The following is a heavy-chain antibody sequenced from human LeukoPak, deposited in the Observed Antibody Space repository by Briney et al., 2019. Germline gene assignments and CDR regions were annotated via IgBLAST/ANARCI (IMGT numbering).Heavy chain of an antibody. V-gene: IGHV3-23*01. CDR3: AKGQELDDGVFDS. CDR2: IRSNGDTT. Sequence: GGSLRLSCTASGFTFCSLAMTWVRQAPGKGLEWVSTIRSNGDTTYNADSVKGRFTISRDNSKNTLYLELNSLRVEDTATFYCAKGQELDDGVFDSWGQGTMVTVSS. J-gene: IGHJ4*02. CDR1: GFTFCSLA. D-gene: IGHD1-1*01.